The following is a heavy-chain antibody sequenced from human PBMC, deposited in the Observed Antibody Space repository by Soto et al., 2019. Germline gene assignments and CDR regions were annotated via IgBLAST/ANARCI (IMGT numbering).Heavy chain of an antibody. CDR3: ASYVDTAMVPYQSAFDI. V-gene: IGHV1-46*01. CDR2: INPSGGST. Sequence: GYVKGPCEASGYTFTRYYMHWVRQAPGQWLEWMGIINPSGGSTSYAQKFQGRVTMTRDTSTSTVYMELSSLRSEDTAVYYCASYVDTAMVPYQSAFDIWGQGTMVTVSS. D-gene: IGHD5-18*01. CDR1: GYTFTRYY. J-gene: IGHJ3*02.